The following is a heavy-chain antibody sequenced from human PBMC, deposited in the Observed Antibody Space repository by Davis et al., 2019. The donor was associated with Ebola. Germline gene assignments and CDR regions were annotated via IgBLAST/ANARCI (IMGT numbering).Heavy chain of an antibody. CDR3: ARSDYGSRDYMWGRNYYYYYGMDV. J-gene: IGHJ6*02. V-gene: IGHV4-34*01. CDR1: GGSFSDYF. CDR2: SSHGGIT. D-gene: IGHD3-10*01. Sequence: MPSETLSLTCAAYGGSFSDYFWSWIRRPPGKGLEWIGTSSHGGITNYNPSLKSRVSISVDTSRNQISLRLNSVTAADSAIYYCARSDYGSRDYMWGRNYYYYYGMDVWGQGTPVTVSS.